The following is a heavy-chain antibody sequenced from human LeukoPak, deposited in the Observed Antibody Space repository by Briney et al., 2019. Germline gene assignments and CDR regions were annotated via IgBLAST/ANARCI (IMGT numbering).Heavy chain of an antibody. CDR3: TTGRTGATYY. CDR1: GFTFSNAW. V-gene: IGHV3-15*01. D-gene: IGHD1-26*01. Sequence: GGSLRLACAASGFTFSNAWMSWVRQAPGKGLEWVGRIKSKTDGGTTDYAAPVKGRFTISRDDSRTTLYLQMNSLKTEDTAVYYCTTGRTGATYYWGQGALVTVSS. J-gene: IGHJ4*01. CDR2: IKSKTDGGTT.